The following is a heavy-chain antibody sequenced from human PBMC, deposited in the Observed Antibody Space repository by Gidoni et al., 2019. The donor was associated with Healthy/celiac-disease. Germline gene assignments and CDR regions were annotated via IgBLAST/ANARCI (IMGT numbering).Heavy chain of an antibody. D-gene: IGHD5-18*01. CDR1: GFTFSSYA. Sequence: EVQLLASGGGLVQPRGSLRLSCAASGFTFSSYARSWVRQAPGKGLEWVSGIRCSGGSTYYADSVKGRFTISRDNSKNTLYLQMNSLRAEDTAVYYCAKTREGTGMVTTFDYWGQGTLVTVSS. CDR3: AKTREGTGMVTTFDY. V-gene: IGHV3-23*01. CDR2: IRCSGGST. J-gene: IGHJ4*02.